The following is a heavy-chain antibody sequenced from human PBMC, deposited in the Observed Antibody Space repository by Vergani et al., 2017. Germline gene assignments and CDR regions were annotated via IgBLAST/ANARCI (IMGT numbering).Heavy chain of an antibody. CDR3: ARAPSPKYYYYYYMDV. J-gene: IGHJ6*03. Sequence: QVQLQESGPGLVKPSQTLSLTCTVSGGSISSGDYYWSWIRQPPGKGLEWIGYIYYSGSTYYNPSLKSRVTISVDTSKNQFSLKLSSVTAADTAVYYCARAPSPKYYYYYYMDVWGKGTTVTVSS. CDR1: GGSISSGDYY. CDR2: IYYSGST. V-gene: IGHV4-30-4*08.